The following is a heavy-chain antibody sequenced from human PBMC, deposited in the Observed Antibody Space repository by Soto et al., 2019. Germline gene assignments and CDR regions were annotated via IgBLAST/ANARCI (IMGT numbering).Heavy chain of an antibody. Sequence: SETLSLTCTVSGGSVSSGSYYWSWIRQPPGKGLEWIGYIYYSGSTNYNPSLKSRVTISVDTSKNQFSLKLSSVTAADTAVYYCARAPLGYCSGGSCYVPLNWFDPWGQGTLVTVSS. D-gene: IGHD2-15*01. CDR1: GGSVSSGSYY. CDR3: ARAPLGYCSGGSCYVPLNWFDP. V-gene: IGHV4-61*01. CDR2: IYYSGST. J-gene: IGHJ5*02.